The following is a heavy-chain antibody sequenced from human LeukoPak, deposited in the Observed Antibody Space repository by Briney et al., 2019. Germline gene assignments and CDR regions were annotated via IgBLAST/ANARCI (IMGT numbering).Heavy chain of an antibody. Sequence: SETLSLTCAVYGGSFSGYYRSWIRQPPGKGLEWIGEINHSGSTNYNPSLKSRVTISVDTSKNQFSLELSSVTAADTAVYYCARQALHYYDSSGYYYFDYWGQGTLVTVSS. V-gene: IGHV4-34*01. D-gene: IGHD3-22*01. CDR3: ARQALHYYDSSGYYYFDY. J-gene: IGHJ4*02. CDR1: GGSFSGYY. CDR2: INHSGST.